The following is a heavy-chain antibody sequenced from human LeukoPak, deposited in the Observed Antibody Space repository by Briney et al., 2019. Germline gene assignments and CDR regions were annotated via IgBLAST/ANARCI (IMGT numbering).Heavy chain of an antibody. CDR2: ISYDGSNK. J-gene: IGHJ5*02. V-gene: IGHV3-30-3*01. CDR1: GFTFSSYA. D-gene: IGHD6-6*01. CDR3: TIGKLASRRGSWFDP. Sequence: GGSLRLSCAASGFTFSSYAMHWVRQAPGKGLEWVAVISYDGSNKYYADSVKGRFTISRDNSKNTLYLQMNSLRAEDTAVYYCTIGKLASRRGSWFDPWGQGTLVTVSS.